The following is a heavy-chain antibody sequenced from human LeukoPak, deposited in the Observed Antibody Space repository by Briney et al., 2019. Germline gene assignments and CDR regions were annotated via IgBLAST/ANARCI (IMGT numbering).Heavy chain of an antibody. CDR3: AREMVRGVIITSHDGFDI. Sequence: GGSLRLSCAASGFTFSSYSMNWVRQAPGKGLEWVSYISSSSSTIYYADSVKGRFTISRDNAKNSLYLQMNSLRAEDTAVYYCAREMVRGVIITSHDGFDIWGQGTMVTVSS. V-gene: IGHV3-48*01. D-gene: IGHD3-10*01. J-gene: IGHJ3*02. CDR1: GFTFSSYS. CDR2: ISSSSSTI.